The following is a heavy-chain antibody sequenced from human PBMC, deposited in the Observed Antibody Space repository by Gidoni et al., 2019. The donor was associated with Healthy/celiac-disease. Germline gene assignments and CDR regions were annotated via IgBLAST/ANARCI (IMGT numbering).Heavy chain of an antibody. CDR2: INPISGGT. Sequence: QVQLVQSGAEVKKPGASVKVSCKASGYTFTGYYMHWVRQAPGQGLEWMGWINPISGGTNYAQKFQGRVTMTRDTSISTAYMELSRLRSDDTAVYYCARLARRVVTPDYWGQGTLVTVSS. CDR3: ARLARRVVTPDY. D-gene: IGHD3-3*01. J-gene: IGHJ4*02. CDR1: GYTFTGYY. V-gene: IGHV1-2*02.